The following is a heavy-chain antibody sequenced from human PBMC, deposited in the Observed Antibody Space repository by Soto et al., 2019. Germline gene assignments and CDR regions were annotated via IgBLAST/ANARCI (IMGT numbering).Heavy chain of an antibody. CDR3: ARGAVQLERRGLANWFDP. CDR1: GGSFSGYY. J-gene: IGHJ5*02. V-gene: IGHV4-34*01. CDR2: INHSGST. Sequence: QVQLQQWGAGLLKPSETLSLTCAVYGGSFSGYYWSWIRQPPGKGLEWIGEINHSGSTNYNPSLKSRVTISVDTAKNQFSLKLSSVTAADTAVYYCARGAVQLERRGLANWFDPWGQGTLVTVSS. D-gene: IGHD1-1*01.